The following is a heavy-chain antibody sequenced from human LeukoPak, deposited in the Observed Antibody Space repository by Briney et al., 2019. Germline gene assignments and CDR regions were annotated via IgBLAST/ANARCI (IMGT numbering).Heavy chain of an antibody. D-gene: IGHD5-12*01. CDR3: ATYSGYAPGAFDY. J-gene: IGHJ4*02. V-gene: IGHV4-4*02. Sequence: PSGTLSLTCAVSGGSISSSNWWSWVRQPPGKGLERIGEIYHSGSTNYNPSLKSRVTISVDKSKNQFSLKLSSVTAADTAVYYCATYSGYAPGAFDYWGQGTLVTVSS. CDR1: GGSISSSNW. CDR2: IYHSGST.